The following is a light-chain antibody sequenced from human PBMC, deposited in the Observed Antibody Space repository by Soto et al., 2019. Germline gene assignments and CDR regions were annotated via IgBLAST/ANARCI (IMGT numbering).Light chain of an antibody. CDR2: EVS. CDR3: NSYTSSSTLYV. V-gene: IGLV2-14*01. CDR1: SSDIGGYNY. Sequence: QSALTQPASVSGSPGQSITISCTGTSSDIGGYNYVSWYQQHPGKAPKLMLYEVSNRPSGVSNRFSGSKSGNTASLTIAGLQAEDEGDYYCNSYTSSSTLYVFGTGTELTVL. J-gene: IGLJ1*01.